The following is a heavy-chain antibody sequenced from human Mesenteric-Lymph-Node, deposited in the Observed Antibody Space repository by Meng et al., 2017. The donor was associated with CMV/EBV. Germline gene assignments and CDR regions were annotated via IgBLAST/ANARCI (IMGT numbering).Heavy chain of an antibody. CDR1: GFTFSNYG. V-gene: IGHV3-30*02. Sequence: GESLKISCAASGFTFSNYGMHWVRQAPGKGLEWVAFIRYDGSNKYYADSVKGRFTISRDSSKNTLFLQMNSLRPEDTAMYHCAKLWGTYSSTWYPDYWGQGTLVTVSS. J-gene: IGHJ4*02. CDR2: IRYDGSNK. D-gene: IGHD6-13*01. CDR3: AKLWGTYSSTWYPDY.